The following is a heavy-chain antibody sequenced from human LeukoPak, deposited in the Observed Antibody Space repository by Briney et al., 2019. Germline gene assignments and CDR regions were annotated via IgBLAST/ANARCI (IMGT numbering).Heavy chain of an antibody. D-gene: IGHD6-13*01. Sequence: PSETLSLTCTVSGGPISSYYWSWIRQPAGKGLEWIGRIYTSGSTNYNPSLKSRVTMSVDTSKNQFSLKLSSVTAADTAVYYCARHAAAGDYYYYGMDVWGRGTTVTVSS. CDR2: IYTSGST. CDR3: ARHAAAGDYYYYGMDV. CDR1: GGPISSYY. V-gene: IGHV4-4*07. J-gene: IGHJ6*02.